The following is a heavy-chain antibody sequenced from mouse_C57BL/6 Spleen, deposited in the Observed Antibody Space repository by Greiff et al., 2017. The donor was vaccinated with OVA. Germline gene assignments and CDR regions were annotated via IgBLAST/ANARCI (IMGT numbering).Heavy chain of an antibody. V-gene: IGHV1-39*01. CDR1: GYSFTDYN. Sequence: VQLQQSGPELVKPGASVKISCKASGYSFTDYNMNWVKQSNGKSLEWIGVINPNYGTTSYNQKFKGKATLTVDQYSSTAYMQLNSLTSEDSAVYYCARRGYYGNYDAMDYWGQGTSVTVSS. J-gene: IGHJ4*01. CDR3: ARRGYYGNYDAMDY. CDR2: INPNYGTT. D-gene: IGHD2-1*01.